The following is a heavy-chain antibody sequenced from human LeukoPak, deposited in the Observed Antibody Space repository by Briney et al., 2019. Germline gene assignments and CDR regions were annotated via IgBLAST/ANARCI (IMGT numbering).Heavy chain of an antibody. Sequence: SETLSLTCTVSGDSLSSHYWSWIRQPPGKGLEWIGYIYGSGSTHYDPSLRSRVTISEDTSKNQFSLKLTSVTAADTAVYYCARNVGWNSHDSWGQGTLVTVSP. D-gene: IGHD1-7*01. CDR1: GDSLSSHY. CDR3: ARNVGWNSHDS. CDR2: IYGSGST. J-gene: IGHJ4*02. V-gene: IGHV4-59*08.